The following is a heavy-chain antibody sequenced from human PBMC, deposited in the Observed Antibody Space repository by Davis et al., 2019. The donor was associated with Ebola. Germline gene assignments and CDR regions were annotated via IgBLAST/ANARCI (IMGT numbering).Heavy chain of an antibody. CDR2: INPSIGNT. D-gene: IGHD7-27*01. CDR3: ASGEFVDY. Sequence: ASVKVSCKASGYTFTGQHMHWVRQAPGQGLEWMGLINPSIGNTSLAQKFQGRVSLTRDTSTSTVHMDLSSLISEDTAIYYCASGEFVDYWGQGTLVTVSS. CDR1: GYTFTGQH. V-gene: IGHV1-46*01. J-gene: IGHJ4*02.